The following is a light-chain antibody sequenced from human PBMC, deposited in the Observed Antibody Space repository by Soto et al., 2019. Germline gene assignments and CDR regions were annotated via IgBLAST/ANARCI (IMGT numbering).Light chain of an antibody. Sequence: DIQMTQSPSTLSASVGDRVIITCRGSQSINSWLAWYQQKPGKAPKLLIYKASSLQSGVPSRVSGSGSGTEFTLTISSLQPGDFATYYCQQYKSYPYTFGQGTKLEIK. CDR3: QQYKSYPYT. J-gene: IGKJ2*01. V-gene: IGKV1-5*03. CDR1: QSINSW. CDR2: KAS.